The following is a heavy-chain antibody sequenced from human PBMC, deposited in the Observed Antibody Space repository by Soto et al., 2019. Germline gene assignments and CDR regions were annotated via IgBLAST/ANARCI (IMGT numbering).Heavy chain of an antibody. Sequence: SETLSLTCTVSGGSISSGDYYWSWIRQPPGKGLEWIGYIYYSGSTYYNPSPKSRVTISVDTSKNQFSLKLSSVTAADTAVYYCARDPGIAAAGYNWFDPWGQGTLVTVSS. CDR2: IYYSGST. CDR1: GGSISSGDYY. D-gene: IGHD6-13*01. J-gene: IGHJ5*02. CDR3: ARDPGIAAAGYNWFDP. V-gene: IGHV4-30-4*02.